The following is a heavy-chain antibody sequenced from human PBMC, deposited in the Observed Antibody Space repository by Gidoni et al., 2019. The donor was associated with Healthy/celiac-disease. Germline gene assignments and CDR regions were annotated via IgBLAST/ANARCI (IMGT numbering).Heavy chain of an antibody. J-gene: IGHJ3*02. Sequence: QVQLVESGGGVVQPGFTFRSYAMHWVRQAPAKGLAWVAVISYDGSNKYDADSVKGRFTISRDNSKNTLYLQMNSLRAEDTAVYYCAAPSGYDPLDAFDIWGQGTMVTVSS. V-gene: IGHV3-30-3*01. D-gene: IGHD3-3*01. CDR3: AAPSGYDPLDAFDI. CDR1: FTFRSYA. CDR2: ISYDGSNK.